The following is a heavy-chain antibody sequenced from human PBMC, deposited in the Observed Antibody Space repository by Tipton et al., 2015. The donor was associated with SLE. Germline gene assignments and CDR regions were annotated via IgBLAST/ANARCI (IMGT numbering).Heavy chain of an antibody. CDR2: ISYDGSNK. J-gene: IGHJ1*01. CDR3: ARWGSQYFQH. CDR1: GFTFSSYA. D-gene: IGHD3-16*01. Sequence: SLRLSCAASGFTFSSYAMHWVRQAPGKGLEWVAVISYDGSNKYYADSVKGRFTISRDNSKNTLYLQMNSLRAEDTAVYYCARWGSQYFQHWGQGTLVTVSS. V-gene: IGHV3-30*04.